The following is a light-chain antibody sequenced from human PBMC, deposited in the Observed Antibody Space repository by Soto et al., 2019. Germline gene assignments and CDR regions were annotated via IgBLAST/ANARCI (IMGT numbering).Light chain of an antibody. Sequence: QLVLTQSPSASVSLGASVKLTCTLSSGYSTYAIAWHQQQSEKGPRFLMKINYDGSHSKGDGFFDRFSGSSSGAERHLTISSLQSEDEADYYCQSLGTGIQVFGGGTKLTVL. CDR3: QSLGTGIQV. J-gene: IGLJ3*02. CDR1: SGYSTYA. V-gene: IGLV4-69*01. CDR2: INYDGSH.